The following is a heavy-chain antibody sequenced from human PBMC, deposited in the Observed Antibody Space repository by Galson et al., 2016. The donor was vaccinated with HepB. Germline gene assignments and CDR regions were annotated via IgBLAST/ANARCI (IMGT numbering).Heavy chain of an antibody. V-gene: IGHV3-33*01. Sequence: SLRLSCAASGFSFSSYGMHWVRQAPGKGLEWVAVIWYDGSDKYYGDSVKGRFTISRDNSKNTLYLQMNSLRAEDTAVYYCARDPLNIWGQGTLVTVSS. CDR2: IWYDGSDK. CDR3: ARDPLNI. D-gene: IGHD2/OR15-2a*01. CDR1: GFSFSSYG. J-gene: IGHJ4*02.